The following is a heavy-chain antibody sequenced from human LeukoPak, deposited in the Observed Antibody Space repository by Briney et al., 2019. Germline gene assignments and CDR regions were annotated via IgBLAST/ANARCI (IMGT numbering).Heavy chain of an antibody. V-gene: IGHV4-39*01. CDR2: SYYTGNT. CDR3: ARMNPAISYGSGTYYGDGFDI. D-gene: IGHD3-10*01. Sequence: SETLSLTCTVSGDSISSSSYFWGWIRQSPGQGLEWIGTSYYTGNTYYNPSLKSRVTISVDTSKNQFSLKLSSVTAADTAVYHCARMNPAISYGSGTYYGDGFDIWGQGTRVTVSS. CDR1: GDSISSSSYF. J-gene: IGHJ3*02.